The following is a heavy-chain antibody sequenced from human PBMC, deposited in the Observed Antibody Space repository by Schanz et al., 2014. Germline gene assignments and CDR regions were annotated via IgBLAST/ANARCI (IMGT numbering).Heavy chain of an antibody. J-gene: IGHJ4*02. CDR2: MNPNSGNT. V-gene: IGHV1-18*01. D-gene: IGHD3-10*01. Sequence: QVQLVQSGAEVKKPGASVKVSCKASGYTFTSYGISWVRQATGQGLEWMGWMNPNSGNTGYAQKLQGRVTMTTDTSTSTAYMELSSLTSEDTAVHYCARGRGFYDYWGQGTLVTVSS. CDR1: GYTFTSYG. CDR3: ARGRGFYDY.